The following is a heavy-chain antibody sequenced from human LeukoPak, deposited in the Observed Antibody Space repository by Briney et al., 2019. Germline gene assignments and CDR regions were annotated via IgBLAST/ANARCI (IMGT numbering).Heavy chain of an antibody. V-gene: IGHV3-23*01. CDR2: ISGSGGST. D-gene: IGHD2-15*01. Sequence: GGSLRLSCAASGFTFSSYAMSWVRQAPGKGLERVSAISGSGGSTYYADSVKGRFTISRDDSKNTLYLQMNSLRAEDTAVYYCAKDGEIWIADIVVVVAATTEYFQHWGRGTLVTVSS. CDR1: GFTFSSYA. CDR3: AKDGEIWIADIVVVVAATTEYFQH. J-gene: IGHJ1*01.